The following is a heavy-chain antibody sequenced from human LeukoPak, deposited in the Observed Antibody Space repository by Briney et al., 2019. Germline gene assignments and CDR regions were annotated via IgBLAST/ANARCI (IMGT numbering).Heavy chain of an antibody. CDR1: GGSISSYY. D-gene: IGHD3-22*01. V-gene: IGHV4-59*01. Sequence: PSETLSLTCTVSGGSISSYYWSWIRQPPGKGLEWIGYIYYSGSTNYNPSLKSRVTISVDTSKNQFSLKLSSVTAADTAVYYCARVYYYDSSGYYGYYYYYMDVWGKGTTVTISS. CDR3: ARVYYYDSSGYYGYYYYYMDV. J-gene: IGHJ6*03. CDR2: IYYSGST.